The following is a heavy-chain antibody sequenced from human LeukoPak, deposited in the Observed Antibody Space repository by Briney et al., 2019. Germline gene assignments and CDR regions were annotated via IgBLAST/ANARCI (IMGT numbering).Heavy chain of an antibody. CDR3: AKGGPTVTRALDY. J-gene: IGHJ4*02. Sequence: PGGSLRLSCAASGFTFSSYEMNWVRQAPGKGLEWVSYISSSGSTIYYADSVKGRFTISRDNSKNTLYLQMNSLRAEDTAVYYCAKGGPTVTRALDYWGQGTLVTVSS. V-gene: IGHV3-48*03. CDR2: ISSSGSTI. CDR1: GFTFSSYE. D-gene: IGHD4-17*01.